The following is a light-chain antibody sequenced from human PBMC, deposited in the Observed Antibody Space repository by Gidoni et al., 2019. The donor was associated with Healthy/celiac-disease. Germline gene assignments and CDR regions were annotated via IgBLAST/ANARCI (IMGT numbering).Light chain of an antibody. Sequence: EIVLTQSPGTLSLSPGERATLSCRASQSVRSSYLAWYQQKPGQAPRPLIYGASSRATGIPDRCSGSGSGTDFTLTISRLEPEDFAVYYCQQYGSSPYTFGQXTKLEIK. CDR1: QSVRSSY. V-gene: IGKV3-20*01. CDR2: GAS. CDR3: QQYGSSPYT. J-gene: IGKJ2*01.